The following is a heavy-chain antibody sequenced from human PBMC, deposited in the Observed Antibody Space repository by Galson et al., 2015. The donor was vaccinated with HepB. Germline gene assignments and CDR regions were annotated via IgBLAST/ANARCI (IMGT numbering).Heavy chain of an antibody. D-gene: IGHD5-24*01. CDR3: ARRNGNYWFDF. CDR1: TYTFSYYA. J-gene: IGHJ5*01. Sequence: SVKVSCKASTYTFSYYAMNWVRQAPGQGLEWMGWIDTKTGNPTYAQGFTGRFVFSLDTSVSTAYLQISSLTAEDTAVYDCARRNGNYWFDFWGQGTLVTVS. V-gene: IGHV7-4-1*02. CDR2: IDTKTGNP.